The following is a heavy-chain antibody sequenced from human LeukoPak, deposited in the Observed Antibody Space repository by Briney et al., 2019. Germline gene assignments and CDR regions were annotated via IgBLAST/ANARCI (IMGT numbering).Heavy chain of an antibody. D-gene: IGHD3-16*02. CDR3: ARDIMITFGGVIVMADAFDY. Sequence: GGSLRLSCAASGFTFSSYGMHWVRQAPGKGLEWVAVIWYDGSNKYYADSVKGRFTISGDNSKNTLYLQMNSLRAEDTAVYYCARDIMITFGGVIVMADAFDYWGQGTLVTISS. CDR2: IWYDGSNK. V-gene: IGHV3-33*01. J-gene: IGHJ4*02. CDR1: GFTFSSYG.